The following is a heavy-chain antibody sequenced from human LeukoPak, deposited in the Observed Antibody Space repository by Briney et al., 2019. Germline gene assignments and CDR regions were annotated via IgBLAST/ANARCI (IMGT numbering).Heavy chain of an antibody. CDR1: GFTFSDYF. Sequence: PGGSLRLSCAASGFTFSDYFMSWIRQAPGKGLEWVAYISTTDIIYYADSVKGRFTISRDNAKNSLYLHMNSLRAEDTAVYYCARGLGYNTAMATGFDYWGQGTLVTVSS. D-gene: IGHD5-18*01. J-gene: IGHJ4*02. CDR2: ISTTDII. CDR3: ARGLGYNTAMATGFDY. V-gene: IGHV3-11*04.